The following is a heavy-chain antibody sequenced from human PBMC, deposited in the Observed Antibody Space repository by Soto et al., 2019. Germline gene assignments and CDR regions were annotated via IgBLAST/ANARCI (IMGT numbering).Heavy chain of an antibody. J-gene: IGHJ4*02. CDR1: GFTFTSYV. V-gene: IGHV3-64D*08. CDR2: ISSNGGST. D-gene: IGHD3-22*01. Sequence: GGSLRLSFPAPGFTFTSYVMHGVRQAPGKGLEYVSAISSNGGSTYYADSVKGRFTISRDNSKNTLYLQMSSLRAEDTAVYYCVKDRAATMIVVGTFSYWGQGP. CDR3: VKDRAATMIVVGTFSY.